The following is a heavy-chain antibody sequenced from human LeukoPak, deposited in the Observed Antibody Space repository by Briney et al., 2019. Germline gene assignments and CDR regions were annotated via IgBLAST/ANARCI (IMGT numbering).Heavy chain of an antibody. D-gene: IGHD1-26*01. V-gene: IGHV3-23*01. J-gene: IGHJ4*02. CDR2: ISGSGGTT. Sequence: PGGSLRLSCAASGFTFSSYAMSWVRQARGKGLEWVSAISGSGGTTYYADSVKGRFTISRDNSKNTLYLQMNSLRAGDTAVYYCAKAMGATLFDYWGQGTLVTVSS. CDR1: GFTFSSYA. CDR3: AKAMGATLFDY.